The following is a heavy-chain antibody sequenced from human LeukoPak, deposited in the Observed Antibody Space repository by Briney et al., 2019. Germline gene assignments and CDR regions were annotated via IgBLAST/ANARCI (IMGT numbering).Heavy chain of an antibody. CDR1: GYTFTRYP. CDR2: ISAYNGYT. Sequence: GASVKVSCKASGYTFTRYPIGWVRQAPGQGLEWMGWISAYNGYTNYAQSLQGRVTMTTDTSTSTAYMELRSLRSDDTAMYYCARVGGSYEGLIDYWGQGTLVTVSS. J-gene: IGHJ4*02. CDR3: ARVGGSYEGLIDY. D-gene: IGHD1-26*01. V-gene: IGHV1-18*01.